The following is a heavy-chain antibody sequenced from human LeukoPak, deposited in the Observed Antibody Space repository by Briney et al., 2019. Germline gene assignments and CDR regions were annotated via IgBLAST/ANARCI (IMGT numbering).Heavy chain of an antibody. CDR1: GFTFSSYG. CDR3: AKYCSGGSCYYFDS. D-gene: IGHD2-15*01. J-gene: IGHJ4*02. CDR2: ISYDGSNK. V-gene: IGHV3-30*18. Sequence: PGGSLRLSCAASGFTFSSYGMHWVRQAPGKGLEWVGVISYDGSNKYSADSAKGRFTISRDNSKNTLYLQMNSPRAEDTAVYYCAKYCSGGSCYYFDSWGRGTLVTVSS.